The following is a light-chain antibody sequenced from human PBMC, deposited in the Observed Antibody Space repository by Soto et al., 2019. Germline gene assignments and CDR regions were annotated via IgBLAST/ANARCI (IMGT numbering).Light chain of an antibody. Sequence: DIQMTQSPSSLSASVGDRVSVTCRASQSISTFLNWYQQRPGEAPKLLIYAASSVQSGVASRFSGSGSGADFPLTIGSLQPEDFATYYCQQSYTTPRTFGQGTKVEVK. CDR2: AAS. J-gene: IGKJ1*01. CDR1: QSISTF. V-gene: IGKV1-39*01. CDR3: QQSYTTPRT.